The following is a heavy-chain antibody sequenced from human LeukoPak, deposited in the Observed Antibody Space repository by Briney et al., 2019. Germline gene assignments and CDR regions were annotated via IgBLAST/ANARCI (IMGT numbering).Heavy chain of an antibody. V-gene: IGHV4-34*01. CDR1: GGSFSGCY. J-gene: IGHJ4*02. CDR2: INHSGST. D-gene: IGHD5-24*01. Sequence: SETLSLTCAVYGGSFSGCYWSWIRQPPGKGLEWTGEINHSGSTNYNPSLKRRVTISVDTSKNQFSLKLSSVTAADTAVYYCARGLKQRWLQQPSVLDYWGQGTLVTVSS. CDR3: ARGLKQRWLQQPSVLDY.